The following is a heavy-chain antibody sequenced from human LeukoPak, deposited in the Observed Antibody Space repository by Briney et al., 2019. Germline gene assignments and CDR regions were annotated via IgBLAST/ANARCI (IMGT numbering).Heavy chain of an antibody. V-gene: IGHV3-15*07. Sequence: GGSLRLSCAASGFTFSNAWMNWVRQAPGKGLEWVGRIKSKTDGGTTDYAAPVKGRFTTSRDDSKNTLYLQMNSLKTEDTAVYYCTTDPDGAYYDSSGYYPDAFDIWGQGTMVTVSS. CDR2: IKSKTDGGTT. J-gene: IGHJ3*02. D-gene: IGHD3-22*01. CDR1: GFTFSNAW. CDR3: TTDPDGAYYDSSGYYPDAFDI.